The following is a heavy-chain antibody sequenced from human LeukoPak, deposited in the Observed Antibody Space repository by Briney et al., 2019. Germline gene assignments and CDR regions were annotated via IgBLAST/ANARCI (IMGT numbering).Heavy chain of an antibody. Sequence: GASVKVSCKASGYTFTSYGISWVRQATGQGLEWMGWMNPNSGNTGYAQKFQGRVTMTRNTSISTAYMELSSLRSEDTAVYYCARGVPGQNYDFWSGYLYYYYYYGMDVWGQGTTVTVSS. V-gene: IGHV1-8*02. CDR2: MNPNSGNT. J-gene: IGHJ6*02. CDR3: ARGVPGQNYDFWSGYLYYYYYYGMDV. D-gene: IGHD3-3*01. CDR1: GYTFTSYG.